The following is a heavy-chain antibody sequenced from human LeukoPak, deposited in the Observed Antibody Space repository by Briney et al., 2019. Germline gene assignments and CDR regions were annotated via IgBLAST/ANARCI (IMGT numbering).Heavy chain of an antibody. J-gene: IGHJ4*02. D-gene: IGHD6-19*01. CDR2: IKQDGSEK. V-gene: IGHV3-7*04. Sequence: PGGSLRLSCAASGFTFSSYWMSWVRQAPGKGLEWVANIKQDGSEKYYVDSVKGRFTISRDNAKNSLYLQMNSLRAEDTAVYYCARGRDGSLAVAGTNDYWGQGTLVTVSS. CDR3: ARGRDGSLAVAGTNDY. CDR1: GFTFSSYW.